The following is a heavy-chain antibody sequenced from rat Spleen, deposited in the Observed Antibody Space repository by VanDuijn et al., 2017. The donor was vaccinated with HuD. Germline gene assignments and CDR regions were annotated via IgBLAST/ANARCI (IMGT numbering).Heavy chain of an antibody. CDR1: GFTFSNYG. Sequence: EVQLVESGGGLVQPGRSLKLSCAASGFTFSNYGMAWVRQAPTKGLEWVATISYDGSSTYYRDSVKGRFTISRDNAKSTLYLQMDSLRSEDTATYYCARRELDYWYFDFWGPGTMVTVSS. CDR2: ISYDGSST. J-gene: IGHJ1*01. V-gene: IGHV5-29*01. CDR3: ARRELDYWYFDF.